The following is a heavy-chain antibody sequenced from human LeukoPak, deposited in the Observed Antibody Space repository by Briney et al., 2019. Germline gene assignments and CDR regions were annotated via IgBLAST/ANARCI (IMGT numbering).Heavy chain of an antibody. V-gene: IGHV1-18*01. CDR2: ISAYNGNT. D-gene: IGHD6-19*01. CDR3: ARARRSGWYEGFDY. Sequence: VASVKVSCKASGYTFTSYGISWVRQAPGQGLEWMGWISAYNGNTNYAQKLQGRVTMTTDTSTSTAYMELRSLRSDDTAVYYCARARRSGWYEGFDYWGPGTLVTVSS. CDR1: GYTFTSYG. J-gene: IGHJ4*02.